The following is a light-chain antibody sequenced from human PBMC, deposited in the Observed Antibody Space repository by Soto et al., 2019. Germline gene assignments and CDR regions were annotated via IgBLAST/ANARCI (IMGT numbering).Light chain of an antibody. CDR1: SSNIGSNT. J-gene: IGLJ2*01. CDR3: ATWDDSLNNVI. V-gene: IGLV1-44*01. CDR2: SND. Sequence: QSVLTQSHSASGSSGQKVSISCSGSSSNIGSNTVNWYQLVPGTAPKLLIYSNDQRPSAVPGRFSGSKSGTSASLTISGLQSEDEADYYCATWDDSLNNVIFGGGTKLTVL.